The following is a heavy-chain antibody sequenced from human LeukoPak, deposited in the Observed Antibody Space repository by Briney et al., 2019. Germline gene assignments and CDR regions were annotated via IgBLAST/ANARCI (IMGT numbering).Heavy chain of an antibody. Sequence: GGSLRLSCAASGFTFSSYAMSWVRQAPGKGLEWVSAISGSGGSTYYADSVKGRFTISRDNSKNTLYLQMNSLRAEDTAVYYCARSYYGGNARGLSGGYWGQGTLVTVSS. CDR3: ARSYYGGNARGLSGGY. J-gene: IGHJ4*02. CDR1: GFTFSSYA. CDR2: ISGSGGST. V-gene: IGHV3-23*01. D-gene: IGHD4-23*01.